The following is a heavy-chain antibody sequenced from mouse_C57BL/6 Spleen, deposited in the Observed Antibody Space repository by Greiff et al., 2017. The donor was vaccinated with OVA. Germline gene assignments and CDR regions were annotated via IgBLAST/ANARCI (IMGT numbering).Heavy chain of an antibody. J-gene: IGHJ3*01. Sequence: QVQLQQSGPELVKPGASVKISCKASGYAFSSSWMNWVKQRPGKGLEWIGRIYPGDGDTNYNGKFKGKATLTADKASSTAYMQLSSLTSEDSAVYFCAREGSLAWFAYWGQGTLVTVSA. CDR3: AREGSLAWFAY. CDR1: GYAFSSSW. V-gene: IGHV1-82*01. CDR2: IYPGDGDT.